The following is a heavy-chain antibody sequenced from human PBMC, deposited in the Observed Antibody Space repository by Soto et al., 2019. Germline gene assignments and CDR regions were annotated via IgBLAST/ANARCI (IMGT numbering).Heavy chain of an antibody. Sequence: ASLRLSCAASGMDFGNYNTNWVRQAPGKGLEWVSYISNGGDSIYYADSVKGRFTNSRDNAKNSLYLEMNSLRDEDTAIYYCARDDYDIRESIWGQGTLVTVSS. D-gene: IGHD3-22*01. J-gene: IGHJ4*02. V-gene: IGHV3-48*02. CDR1: GMDFGNYN. CDR3: ARDDYDIRESI. CDR2: ISNGGDSI.